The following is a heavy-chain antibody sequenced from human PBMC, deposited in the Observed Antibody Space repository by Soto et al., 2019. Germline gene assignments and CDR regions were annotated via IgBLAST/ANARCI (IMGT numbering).Heavy chain of an antibody. CDR2: NILFFGTS. Sequence: QVHPVQSGAEVKKPGSSVKVSCKASGGKFRSESINWVRQAPGQGREWTRGNILFFGTSDYAQKFQGRRTISADESTTTAYMELSSLRSQDTAVDYCARGHEFGGTSDAYDTWGQGTMVIVSS. CDR1: GGKFRSES. D-gene: IGHD2-15*01. V-gene: IGHV1-69*12. J-gene: IGHJ3*02. CDR3: ARGHEFGGTSDAYDT.